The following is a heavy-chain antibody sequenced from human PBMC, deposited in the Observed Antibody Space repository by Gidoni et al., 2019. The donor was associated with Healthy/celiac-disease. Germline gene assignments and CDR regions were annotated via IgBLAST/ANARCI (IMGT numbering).Heavy chain of an antibody. CDR2: ISYDGSNK. D-gene: IGHD3-22*01. CDR3: ARGGYYDSSGYYDDAFDI. V-gene: IGHV3-30*03. J-gene: IGHJ3*02. CDR1: GFPFSTNS. Sequence: QVQLVASGGGVVLTRRSLRLPCAASGFPFSTNSMHWVRQAPGKGLECVAVISYDGSNKYYADSVKGRFTISRDNSKNTLYLQMNSLRAEDTAVYYWARGGYYDSSGYYDDAFDIWGQGTMVTVSS.